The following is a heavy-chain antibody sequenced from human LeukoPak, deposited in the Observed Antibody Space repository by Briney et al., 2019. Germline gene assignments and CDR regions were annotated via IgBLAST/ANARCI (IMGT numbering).Heavy chain of an antibody. CDR2: IYYSGST. CDR1: GGSISSSSYY. CDR3: ARAITGTLKYYFDY. D-gene: IGHD1-20*01. Sequence: SETLSLTCTVSGGSISSSSYYWGWLRQPPGKGLEWIGSIYYSGSTYYNPSLKSRVTISVDTSKNQFSLKLSSVTAADTAVYYCARAITGTLKYYFDYWGQGTLVTVSS. V-gene: IGHV4-39*07. J-gene: IGHJ4*02.